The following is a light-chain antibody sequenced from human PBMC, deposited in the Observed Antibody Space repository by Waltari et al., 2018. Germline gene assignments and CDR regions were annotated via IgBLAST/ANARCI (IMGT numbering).Light chain of an antibody. CDR3: QSYDSSLSGSWV. CDR2: ANS. CDR1: SSNIGAGYD. Sequence: QSVLTQPPSVSGPPGQRVTISCTGTSSNIGAGYDVHWYQQLPGTAPQLLIYANSNRPSGVPDRFSGSKSGTSASLAITGLQAEDEADYYCQSYDSSLSGSWVFGGGTKLTVL. J-gene: IGLJ3*02. V-gene: IGLV1-40*01.